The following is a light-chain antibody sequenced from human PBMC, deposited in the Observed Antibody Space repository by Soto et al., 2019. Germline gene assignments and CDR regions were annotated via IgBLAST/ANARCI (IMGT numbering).Light chain of an antibody. Sequence: QAVVTQPASVSGSPGQSITISCTGTSSDVGGYNFVSWYQQHPGKAPKLMIYEVTNRPSGVSDRFSGSKSGNTASLTISGLQAEDEADYYCSSYTSNRGVFGTGTKLTVL. CDR2: EVT. J-gene: IGLJ1*01. CDR1: SSDVGGYNF. CDR3: SSYTSNRGV. V-gene: IGLV2-14*01.